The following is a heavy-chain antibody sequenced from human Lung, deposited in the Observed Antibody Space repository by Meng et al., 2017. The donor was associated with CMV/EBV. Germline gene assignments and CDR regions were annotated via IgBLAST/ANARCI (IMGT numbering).Heavy chain of an antibody. Sequence: GGSLRLXCAASGFTFSSYAMHWVRQAPGKGLEWVAVISYDGSNKYYADSVKGRFTISRDNSKNTLYLQMNSLRAEDTAVYYCARDSDSGGLFDLWGQGTMVTVSS. CDR2: ISYDGSNK. V-gene: IGHV3-30-3*01. J-gene: IGHJ3*01. CDR3: ARDSDSGGLFDL. CDR1: GFTFSSYA. D-gene: IGHD3-10*01.